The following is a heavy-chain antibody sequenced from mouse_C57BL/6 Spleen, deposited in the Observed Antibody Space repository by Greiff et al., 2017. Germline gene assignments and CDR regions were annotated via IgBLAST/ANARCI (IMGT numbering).Heavy chain of an antibody. CDR2: IYPGSGNT. CDR3: ARSGPYFDY. Sequence: QVQLKESGPELVKPGASVKISCKASGYSFTSYYIHWVKQRPGQGLAWIGWIYPGSGNTKYNEKFKGKATLTADTSSSTAYMQLSSLTSEDSAVYYCARSGPYFDYWGQGTTLTVSS. J-gene: IGHJ2*01. CDR1: GYSFTSYY. V-gene: IGHV1-66*01.